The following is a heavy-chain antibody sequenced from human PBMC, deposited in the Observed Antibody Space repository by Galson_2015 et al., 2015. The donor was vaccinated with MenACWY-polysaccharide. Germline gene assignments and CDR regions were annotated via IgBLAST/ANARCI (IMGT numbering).Heavy chain of an antibody. D-gene: IGHD3-10*01. Sequence: CAISGDSVSSNSAAWNWIRQSPSRGLEWLGRTYYRSKWYNDYAVSVKSRITINPDTSKNQFSLQLNSVTPDDTAVYYCVRVTQRGGSFDYWGQGTLVTVSS. V-gene: IGHV6-1*01. CDR1: GDSVSSNSAA. J-gene: IGHJ4*02. CDR2: TYYRSKWYN. CDR3: VRVTQRGGSFDY.